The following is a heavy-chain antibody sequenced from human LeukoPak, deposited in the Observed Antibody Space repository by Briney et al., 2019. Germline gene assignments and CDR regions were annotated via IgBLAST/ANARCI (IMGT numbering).Heavy chain of an antibody. Sequence: GGSLRLSCAASGCTFSSYAMSWVRQAPGKGLEWVSAISGSGGSTYYADSVKGRFTISRDNSKNTLYLQMNSLRAEDTAVYYCAIRGYSYGFFDYWGQGTLVTVSS. V-gene: IGHV3-23*01. CDR1: GCTFSSYA. CDR3: AIRGYSYGFFDY. CDR2: ISGSGGST. J-gene: IGHJ4*02. D-gene: IGHD5-18*01.